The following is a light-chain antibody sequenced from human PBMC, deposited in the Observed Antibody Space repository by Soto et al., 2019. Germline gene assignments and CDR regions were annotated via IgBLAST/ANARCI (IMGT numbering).Light chain of an antibody. Sequence: DIQMTQSPSSLSASVGDRVTITCRASQTISKFLNWYQQKPGKAPKLLIYAASGLQSGVPSRFIGSGSRTDFTLTISSLQPEDFASYHCQQCHSPPYTFGQGTKLEIK. CDR3: QQCHSPPYT. CDR1: QTISKF. J-gene: IGKJ2*01. CDR2: AAS. V-gene: IGKV1-39*01.